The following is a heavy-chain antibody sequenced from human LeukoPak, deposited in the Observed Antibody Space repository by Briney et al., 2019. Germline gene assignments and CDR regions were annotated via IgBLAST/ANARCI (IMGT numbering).Heavy chain of an antibody. CDR3: ASQLAYCGGDCPADAFDI. V-gene: IGHV4-39*01. D-gene: IGHD2-21*02. Sequence: SETLSLTCTVSSGSISNSNYYWGWVRQPPGKGLEWIGSIFYDGSPDYNPSLKSRVTISVDTSKNQFSLKLSSVTAADTAVYYCASQLAYCGGDCPADAFDIWGQGTMVTVSS. CDR1: SGSISNSNYY. J-gene: IGHJ3*02. CDR2: IFYDGSP.